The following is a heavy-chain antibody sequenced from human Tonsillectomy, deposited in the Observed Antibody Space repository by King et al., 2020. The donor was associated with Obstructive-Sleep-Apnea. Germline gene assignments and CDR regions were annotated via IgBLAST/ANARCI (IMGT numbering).Heavy chain of an antibody. CDR3: AKDGGYGDYPYYFDY. D-gene: IGHD4-17*01. V-gene: IGHV3-23*04. CDR2: ISGSGGST. Sequence: VQLVESGGGLVQPGGSLRLSCAVSGFTFSSYAMSWVRQAPGKGLEWVSAISGSGGSTYYPDSVKGRFTISRDNSKNTLFLQMNSLRAEDTAVYYCAKDGGYGDYPYYFDYWGQGTLVTVSS. J-gene: IGHJ4*02. CDR1: GFTFSSYA.